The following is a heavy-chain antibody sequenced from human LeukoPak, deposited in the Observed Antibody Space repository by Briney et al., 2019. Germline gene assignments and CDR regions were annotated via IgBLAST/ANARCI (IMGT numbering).Heavy chain of an antibody. CDR1: GFTFTTYD. V-gene: IGHV3-23*01. D-gene: IGHD3-3*01. J-gene: IGHJ3*02. Sequence: GGSLRLSCAASGFTFTTYDMTWVRQAPGKGLEWVSGITGSGASTYYTNSVKGRFTISRDNSKDTLYLQMNSLRVDDTAVYYCAKRDSSNDFWSGYHAFDIWGQGTMVTVSS. CDR2: ITGSGAST. CDR3: AKRDSSNDFWSGYHAFDI.